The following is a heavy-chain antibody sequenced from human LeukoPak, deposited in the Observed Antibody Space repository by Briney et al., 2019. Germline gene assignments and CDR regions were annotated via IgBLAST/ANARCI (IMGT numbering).Heavy chain of an antibody. J-gene: IGHJ5*02. CDR1: GYSFTSYW. D-gene: IGHD3-3*01. CDR2: IYPGDSDT. V-gene: IGHV5-51*01. Sequence: GESLKISCKGSGYSFTSYWIGWVRQMPGKGLEWMGIIYPGDSDTRYSPSFQGQVTISADKSISTAYLQWSSLKASDTAMFYCGRQPPPQTYYVFWRGWHWFDPWGQGTLDTVSP. CDR3: GRQPPPQTYYVFWRGWHWFDP.